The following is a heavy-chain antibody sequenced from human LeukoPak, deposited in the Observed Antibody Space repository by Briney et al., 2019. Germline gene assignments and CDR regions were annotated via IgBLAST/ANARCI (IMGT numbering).Heavy chain of an antibody. V-gene: IGHV3-23*01. Sequence: GGSLRLSCAASGFTFSSYAMSWVRQAPGKGLEWVSGTSGTGGNTYYADPVKGRFTISRDNSKNTLFLQMNSLRPEDTAIYYCAKELGHSTWSPPDYWGQGTLVTVSS. D-gene: IGHD6-13*01. J-gene: IGHJ4*02. CDR1: GFTFSSYA. CDR2: TSGTGGNT. CDR3: AKELGHSTWSPPDY.